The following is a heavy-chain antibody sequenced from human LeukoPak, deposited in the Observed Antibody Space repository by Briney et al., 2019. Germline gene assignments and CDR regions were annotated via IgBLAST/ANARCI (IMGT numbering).Heavy chain of an antibody. Sequence: SETLSLTCTVSGGSISSSSYYWGWIRQPPGKGLEWIGSIYYSGSTYYNPSLKSRVTISVDTSKNQFSLKLSSVTAADTAVYYCARTMVRGVKFDPWGQGTLVTVSS. V-gene: IGHV4-39*07. CDR3: ARTMVRGVKFDP. CDR2: IYYSGST. D-gene: IGHD3-10*01. J-gene: IGHJ5*02. CDR1: GGSISSSSYY.